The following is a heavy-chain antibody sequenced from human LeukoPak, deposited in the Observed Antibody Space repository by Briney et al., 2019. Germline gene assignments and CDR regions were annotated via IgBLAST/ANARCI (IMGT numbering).Heavy chain of an antibody. D-gene: IGHD3-9*01. J-gene: IGHJ4*02. CDR3: ARKGVNYDILTGYYTRGFDY. V-gene: IGHV4-39*07. CDR2: IYYSGST. CDR1: GGSISSSSYY. Sequence: KPSETLSLTCTVSGGSISSSSYYWGWIRQPPGKGLEWIGSIYYSGSTYYNPSLKSRVTISVDTSKNQFSLKLSSVTAADTAVYYCARKGVNYDILTGYYTRGFDYWGQGTLVTVSS.